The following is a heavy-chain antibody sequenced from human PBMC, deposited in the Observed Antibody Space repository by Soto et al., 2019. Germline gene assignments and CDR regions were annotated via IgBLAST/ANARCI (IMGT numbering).Heavy chain of an antibody. CDR2: INAGNGNT. J-gene: IGHJ5*02. Sequence: ASVKVSCKASGYTFTSYAMHWVRQAPGQRLEWMGWINAGNGNTKYSQKFQGRVTITRDTSASTAYMELSSLRSEDTAVYYCARDGGVCQMVGAKYKWFDPWGQGTLVTV. V-gene: IGHV1-3*01. CDR1: GYTFTSYA. D-gene: IGHD2-8*02. CDR3: ARDGGVCQMVGAKYKWFDP.